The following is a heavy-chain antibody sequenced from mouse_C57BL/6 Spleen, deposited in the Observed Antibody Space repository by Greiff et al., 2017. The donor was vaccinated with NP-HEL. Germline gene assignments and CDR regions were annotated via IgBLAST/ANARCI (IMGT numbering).Heavy chain of an antibody. V-gene: IGHV1-82*01. Sequence: VQLQQSGPELVKPGASVKISCKASGYAFSSSWMNWVKQRPGKGLEWIGRIYPGDGDTNYNGKFKGKATLTADKSSSTAYMQLSSLTSEDSAVYFCAITTVEAYYFDYWGQGTTLTVSS. J-gene: IGHJ2*01. CDR3: AITTVEAYYFDY. CDR1: GYAFSSSW. CDR2: IYPGDGDT. D-gene: IGHD1-1*01.